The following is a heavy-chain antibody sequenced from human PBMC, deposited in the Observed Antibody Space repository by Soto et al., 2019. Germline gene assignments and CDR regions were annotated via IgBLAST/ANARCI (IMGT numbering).Heavy chain of an antibody. V-gene: IGHV2-5*01. D-gene: IGHD6-6*01. J-gene: IGHJ4*02. CDR2: IYWNDDK. CDR1: GFSLSTTGEG. Sequence: QITLKESGPPLVKPTQTLTLTCTFSGFSLSTTGEGVGWIRQPPGKALEWLAVIYWNDDKSYSPSLKSRLTISKYTSKKQVVLTMMNMAPVDTGTYYCAQVDDVAALFAYLGQGTLVTVSS. CDR3: AQVDDVAALFAY.